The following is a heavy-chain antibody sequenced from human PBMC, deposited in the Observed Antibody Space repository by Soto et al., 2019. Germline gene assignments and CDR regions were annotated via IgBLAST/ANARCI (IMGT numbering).Heavy chain of an antibody. CDR1: GFTFRTYW. CDR3: ARDVSTSWYSYDYHGMDV. J-gene: IGHJ6*02. CDR2: INQDGSEK. Sequence: EVQLVESGGGLVQPGGSLRLSCGASGFTFRTYWLSWVRQVPGKGLEWVANINQDGSEKNYVDSVKGRFTISRDNAKNSLYLQMSSLRAEDTALYYCARDVSTSWYSYDYHGMDVWGQGTTVTVSS. V-gene: IGHV3-7*05. D-gene: IGHD5-18*01.